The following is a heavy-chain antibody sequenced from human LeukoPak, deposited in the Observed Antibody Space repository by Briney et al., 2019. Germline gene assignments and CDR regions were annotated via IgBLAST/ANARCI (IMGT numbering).Heavy chain of an antibody. CDR2: MNPNSGNT. CDR3: ARGRHYYDILTGYTRYYYYGMDV. Sequence: ASVKVSCKASGYTFTSYDINWVRQATGQGLEWKGWMNPNSGNTGYAQKFQGRVTMTRNTSISTAYMELSSLRSEGTAVYYCARGRHYYDILTGYTRYYYYGMDVWGQGTTVTVSS. CDR1: GYTFTSYD. J-gene: IGHJ6*02. D-gene: IGHD3-9*01. V-gene: IGHV1-8*01.